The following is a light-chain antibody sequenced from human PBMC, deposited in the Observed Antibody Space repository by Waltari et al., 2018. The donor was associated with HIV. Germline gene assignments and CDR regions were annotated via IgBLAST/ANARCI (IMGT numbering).Light chain of an antibody. Sequence: QSVLTQPPSASETPGQRVTISCSGSSSNIGSNYVYWYQQLPGTAPKLRIYRNNQRPSGVPDRFSGSKSGTSASLAISGLRSEDEADYYCAAWGDSLTSYVFGTGTKVTVL. V-gene: IGLV1-47*01. CDR2: RNN. J-gene: IGLJ1*01. CDR1: SSNIGSNY. CDR3: AAWGDSLTSYV.